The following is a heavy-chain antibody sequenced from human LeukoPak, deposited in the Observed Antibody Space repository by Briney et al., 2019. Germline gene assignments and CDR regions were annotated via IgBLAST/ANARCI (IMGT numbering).Heavy chain of an antibody. D-gene: IGHD4-23*01. Sequence: GGSLRLSCAASGFTFSSYSMNWVRQAPGKGLECVSYISSSNSTIYYADSVKGRFTISRDNAKNSLYLQMNSLRDEDTAVYYCARDFPRYGGNSAFDVWGQGTMVTVSS. J-gene: IGHJ3*01. CDR3: ARDFPRYGGNSAFDV. CDR2: ISSSNSTI. CDR1: GFTFSSYS. V-gene: IGHV3-48*02.